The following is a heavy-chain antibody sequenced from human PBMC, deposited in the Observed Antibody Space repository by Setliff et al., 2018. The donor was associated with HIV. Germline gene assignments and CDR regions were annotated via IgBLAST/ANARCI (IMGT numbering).Heavy chain of an antibody. Sequence: PSETLSLTCVVYGGSVSGHYWGWFRQPPGKGLEWIGEITPTGDTNYIPSLKSRVAMSLDTSKNQFSLKLRSVTAADTAVYYCSNWNTTVDADSWGQGTLVTVSS. CDR1: GGSVSGHY. J-gene: IGHJ4*02. D-gene: IGHD1-1*01. CDR3: SNWNTTVDADS. CDR2: ITPTGDT. V-gene: IGHV4-34*01.